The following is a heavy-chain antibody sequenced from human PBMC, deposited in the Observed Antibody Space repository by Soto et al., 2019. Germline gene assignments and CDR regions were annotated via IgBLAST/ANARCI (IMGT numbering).Heavy chain of an antibody. CDR1: GGTFSSYA. CDR2: IIPIFGTA. V-gene: IGHV1-69*06. J-gene: IGHJ6*02. CDR3: ASGKQLRAHYYYYGMDV. Sequence: ASVKVSCKASGGTFSSYAISWVRQAPGQGLEWMGGIIPIFGTANYAQKFQGRVTITADKSTSTAYMELSSLRSEDTAVYYCASGKQLRAHYYYYGMDVWGQGTTVTVSS. D-gene: IGHD1-1*01.